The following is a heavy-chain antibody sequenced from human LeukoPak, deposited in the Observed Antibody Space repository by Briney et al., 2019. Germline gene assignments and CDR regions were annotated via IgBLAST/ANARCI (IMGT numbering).Heavy chain of an antibody. CDR3: ASLGTGDYFDY. CDR2: IWYDRGNK. V-gene: IGHV3-33*01. J-gene: IGHJ4*02. CDR1: GFTFSSYG. D-gene: IGHD3-10*01. Sequence: PGGSLRLSCAASGFTFSSYGMHWVRQAPGKGLEWVAVIWYDRGNKYYADSVRGRFTISRGNSKNTLYLQMNSLRAEDTAVYYCASLGTGDYFDYWGQGTLVTVSS.